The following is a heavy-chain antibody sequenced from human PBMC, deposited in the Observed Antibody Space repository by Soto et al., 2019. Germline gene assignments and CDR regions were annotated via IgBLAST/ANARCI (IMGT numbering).Heavy chain of an antibody. CDR2: ISNGGSSI. J-gene: IGHJ5*02. CDR1: GFNFRNYE. Sequence: GSLRLSCAASGFNFRNYEMKWDRQAPGKGLEWVSYISNGGSSIQYADSVKGRFTISRDNAKNSLYLQMTSLRADDTAVYFCARVTSGSGYFGWLGPWGQGTLVTVSS. CDR3: ARVTSGSGYFGWLGP. V-gene: IGHV3-48*03. D-gene: IGHD6-6*01.